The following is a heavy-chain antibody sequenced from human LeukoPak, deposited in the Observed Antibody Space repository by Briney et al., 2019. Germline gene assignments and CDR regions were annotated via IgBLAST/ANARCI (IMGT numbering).Heavy chain of an antibody. CDR1: GYTLTELS. V-gene: IGHV1-24*01. J-gene: IGHJ4*02. CDR2: FDPEDGET. D-gene: IGHD4-17*01. Sequence: ASVKVSCKVSGYTLTELSMHWVRQAPGKGLEWMGGFDPEDGETIYAQKFQGRVTMTEDTSTDTAYMELSSLRSEDTAVYYCARSGNDYGDINFDYWGQGTLVTVSS. CDR3: ARSGNDYGDINFDY.